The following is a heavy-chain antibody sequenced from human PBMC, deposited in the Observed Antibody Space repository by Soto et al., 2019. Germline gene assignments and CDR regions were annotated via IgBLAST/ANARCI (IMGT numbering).Heavy chain of an antibody. J-gene: IGHJ6*02. V-gene: IGHV3-7*05. D-gene: IGHD3-16*01. CDR3: ATLRSIKRRGLGEDHDYDYYGMDV. CDR1: GFTFSRFW. Sequence: GGSLRLSCAASGFTFSRFWMSWVRQAPGKGLEWVANIKPDGSEKYHVDSVKGRFTISRDNAKNSLYLQMNSLRAEDTAVYYWATLRSIKRRGLGEDHDYDYYGMDVWGQGTTVTVSS. CDR2: IKPDGSEK.